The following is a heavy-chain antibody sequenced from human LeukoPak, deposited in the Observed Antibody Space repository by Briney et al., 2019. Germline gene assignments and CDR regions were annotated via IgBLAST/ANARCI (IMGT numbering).Heavy chain of an antibody. V-gene: IGHV4-59*01. J-gene: IGHJ4*02. D-gene: IGHD1-14*01. Sequence: SETLSLTCTVSGSSITTYTHWSWIRQPPGKGLEWIGYIYYSGSTNYNPSLKSRVTISVDTSKNQFSLKLSSVTAADTAVYYCARSSQSTTWRYYFASWGRGTLVTVSS. CDR3: ARSSQSTTWRYYFAS. CDR2: IYYSGST. CDR1: GSSITTYTH.